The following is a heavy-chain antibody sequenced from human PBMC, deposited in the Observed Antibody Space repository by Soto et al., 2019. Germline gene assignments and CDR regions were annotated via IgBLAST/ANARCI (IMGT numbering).Heavy chain of an antibody. CDR2: IIPILGIA. J-gene: IGHJ4*02. V-gene: IGHV1-69*02. D-gene: IGHD5-12*01. CDR1: GGTFSSYT. CDR3: DSSGEGYNGFSSSFDY. Sequence: SVKVSCKASGGTFSSYTISWVRQAPGQGLGWMGRIIPILGIANYAQKFQGRVTITADKSTSTAYMELSSLRSEDSAVYYCDSSGEGYNGFSSSFDYWGQGTLVTVSS.